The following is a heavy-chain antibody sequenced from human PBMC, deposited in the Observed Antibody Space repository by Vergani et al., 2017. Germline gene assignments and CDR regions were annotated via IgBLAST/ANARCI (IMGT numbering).Heavy chain of an antibody. D-gene: IGHD5-18*01. V-gene: IGHV3-73*02. CDR3: ARLSETPMVINGFDV. CDR2: IRSKTNNYET. CDR1: GFTFGGCG. Sequence: EVQLVESGGGLVQPGGSLKLSCAASGFTFGGCGIHWVRQPSGKGLQWVGRIRSKTNNYETAYVASVKGRFTVSRDDSKNTAYLQMDSLKIEDTAVYYCARLSETPMVINGFDVWGQGTMVTVSS. J-gene: IGHJ3*01.